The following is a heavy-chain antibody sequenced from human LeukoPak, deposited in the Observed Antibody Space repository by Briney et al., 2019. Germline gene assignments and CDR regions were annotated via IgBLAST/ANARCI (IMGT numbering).Heavy chain of an antibody. CDR1: GFSFDDYA. D-gene: IGHD1-1*01. V-gene: IGHV3-9*01. CDR3: AKDSGPGAYYYYGMDV. Sequence: GGSLRLSCAASGFSFDDYAMHWVRQTPGKGLEWVSGISWNSGSIGYADSVKGRFTISRDNAKNSLYLQVNSLRAEDTALYYCAKDSGPGAYYYYGMDVWGQGTTVTVSS. CDR2: ISWNSGSI. J-gene: IGHJ6*02.